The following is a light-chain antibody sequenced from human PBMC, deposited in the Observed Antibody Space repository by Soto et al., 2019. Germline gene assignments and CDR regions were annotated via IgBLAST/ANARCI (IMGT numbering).Light chain of an antibody. Sequence: QSALTQPASVSGSPGPSITISCTGTSSHVGGYNYVSWYQQHPGKAPKLMIYEVSNRPSGVSNRFSGSKSGNTAPLTISGLQAEDEADYYCSSYTSSSTRVFGTGTKVTVL. CDR3: SSYTSSSTRV. V-gene: IGLV2-14*01. CDR2: EVS. J-gene: IGLJ1*01. CDR1: SSHVGGYNY.